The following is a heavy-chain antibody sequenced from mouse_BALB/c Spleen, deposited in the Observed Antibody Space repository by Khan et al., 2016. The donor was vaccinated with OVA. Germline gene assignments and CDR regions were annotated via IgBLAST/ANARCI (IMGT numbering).Heavy chain of an antibody. J-gene: IGHJ3*01. Sequence: QIQLVQSGPELKKPGETVKISCKASGYTFTNYGMNWVKQAPGKGLKWMGWINTNTGEPTYAEEFKGRFAFSLETSTSTAYLQINNLKNEDTATYFCARGNCYGSNSWFAYWGQGTLVTVSA. D-gene: IGHD1-1*01. V-gene: IGHV9-3*02. CDR3: ARGNCYGSNSWFAY. CDR2: INTNTGEP. CDR1: GYTFTNYG.